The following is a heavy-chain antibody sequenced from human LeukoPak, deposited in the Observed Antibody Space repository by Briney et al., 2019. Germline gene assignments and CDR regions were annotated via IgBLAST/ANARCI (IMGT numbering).Heavy chain of an antibody. Sequence: VASVKVSCKASGGTFSSYAISWVRQAPGQGLEWMGRIIPILGIANYAQKFQGRVTITADKSTSTAYMELSSLRSEDTAVYYCASTDQEYYDILTGAYTYAFDIWGQGTMVTVSS. CDR1: GGTFSSYA. CDR2: IIPILGIA. V-gene: IGHV1-69*04. J-gene: IGHJ3*02. CDR3: ASTDQEYYDILTGAYTYAFDI. D-gene: IGHD3-9*01.